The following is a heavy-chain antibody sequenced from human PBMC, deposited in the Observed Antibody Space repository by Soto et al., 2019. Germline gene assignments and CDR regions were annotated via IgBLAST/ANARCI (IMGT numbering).Heavy chain of an antibody. CDR3: GANILTGSDDY. Sequence: SETLSLTCTVSGGSISSGGYYWSWIRQHPGKGLEWIGYIYYSGSTYYNPSLKSRVTISIDTSKNQFSLKLSSVTAADTAVYYCGANILTGSDDYWGQGTLVTVSS. V-gene: IGHV4-31*03. J-gene: IGHJ4*02. CDR2: IYYSGST. D-gene: IGHD3-9*01. CDR1: GGSISSGGYY.